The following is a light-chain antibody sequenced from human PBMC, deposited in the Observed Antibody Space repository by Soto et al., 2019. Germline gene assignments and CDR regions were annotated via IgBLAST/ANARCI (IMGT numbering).Light chain of an antibody. J-gene: IGKJ1*01. Sequence: DIQMTQSPSTLSASVGDRVTITCRASQSISSWLAWYQQRPGKAPDLLIFKASILESGVPSRFSGSGSGTEFTLTISSLQPDDFATYYCQQYSTYPWTFGQGTTVE. CDR3: QQYSTYPWT. CDR1: QSISSW. V-gene: IGKV1-5*03. CDR2: KAS.